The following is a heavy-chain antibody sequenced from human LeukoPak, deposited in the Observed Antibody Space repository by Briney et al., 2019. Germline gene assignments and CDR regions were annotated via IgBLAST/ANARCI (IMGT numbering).Heavy chain of an antibody. D-gene: IGHD4-23*01. CDR1: ENTFTNYY. Sequence: GASVKVSCKACENTFTNYYMHWVRQAPGQGLEWLGLINPNGGRTSYAQNFQGRVTMTRDTSTTTVYLELSSLRSEDTAVYYCARDMSTRVTPISCAIDAWGQGTMVTVSS. J-gene: IGHJ3*01. CDR2: INPNGGRT. V-gene: IGHV1-46*01. CDR3: ARDMSTRVTPISCAIDA.